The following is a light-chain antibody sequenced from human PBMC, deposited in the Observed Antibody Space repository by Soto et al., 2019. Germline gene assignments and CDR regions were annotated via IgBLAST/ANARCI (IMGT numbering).Light chain of an antibody. CDR2: AAS. V-gene: IGKV1-39*01. CDR1: QTISNY. J-gene: IGKJ1*01. CDR3: QQSYSTPGT. Sequence: DIQMTQSPSSLSSSVGYRFTRTWLAIQTISNYLNWYQQKPGKDHKLMIYAASTLHSGVPSRFSGSGSGTDFTLTISSLQPEDFATYYCQQSYSTPGTFGQGTKVDIK.